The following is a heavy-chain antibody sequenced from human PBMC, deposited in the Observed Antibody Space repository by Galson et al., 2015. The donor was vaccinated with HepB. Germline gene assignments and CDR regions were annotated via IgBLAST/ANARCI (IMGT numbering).Heavy chain of an antibody. D-gene: IGHD3-3*01. CDR3: ARGDTIFGVASYLPDYYYGMDV. V-gene: IGHV3-33*01. J-gene: IGHJ6*02. CDR2: IWYDGSNK. Sequence: SLRLSCAASGFTFSSYGMHWVRQAPGKGLEWVAVIWYDGSNKYYADSVKGRFTISRDNSKNTLYLQMNSLRAEDTAVYYCARGDTIFGVASYLPDYYYGMDVWGQGTTVTVSS. CDR1: GFTFSSYG.